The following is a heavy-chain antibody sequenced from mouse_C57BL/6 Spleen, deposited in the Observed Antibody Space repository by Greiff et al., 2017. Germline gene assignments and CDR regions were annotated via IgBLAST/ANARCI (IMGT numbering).Heavy chain of an antibody. J-gene: IGHJ1*03. V-gene: IGHV1-7*01. CDR3: ARGGDLWYFDV. CDR2: INPSSGYN. CDR1: GYTFTSYW. D-gene: IGHD2-13*01. Sequence: QVQLQQSGAELAKPGASVKLSCKASGYTFTSYWMHWVKQRPGQGLEWIGYINPSSGYNKYKQKFKDKATLTADKSSSTAYMQLSSLTYEDSAFYYCARGGDLWYFDVWGTGTTVTVSS.